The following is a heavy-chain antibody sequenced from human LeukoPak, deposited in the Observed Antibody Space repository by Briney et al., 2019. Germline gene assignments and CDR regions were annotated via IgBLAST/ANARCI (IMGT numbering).Heavy chain of an antibody. Sequence: SETLSLTCAVYGGSFTGYYWSWIRQPPGKGLEWIGDINHSGSTNYNPSLKSRVTISVDTSKNQFSLKLSSVTAADTAVYYCARVRVVAATPMSYYYGMDVWGQGTTVTVSS. J-gene: IGHJ6*02. V-gene: IGHV4-34*01. CDR3: ARVRVVAATPMSYYYGMDV. D-gene: IGHD2-15*01. CDR1: GGSFTGYY. CDR2: INHSGST.